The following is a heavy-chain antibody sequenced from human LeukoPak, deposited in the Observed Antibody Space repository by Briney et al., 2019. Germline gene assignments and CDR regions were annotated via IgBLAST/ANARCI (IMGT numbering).Heavy chain of an antibody. Sequence: GGSLRLSCAASGFTFSSYWMSWVRQAPGKGLEWVANVKQDGSEKYYVDSVKGRFTISRDNAKNSLYLQMNSLRAEDTAVYYCARDDYGDPDWYYYYYMDVWGKGTTVTVSS. J-gene: IGHJ6*03. D-gene: IGHD4-17*01. CDR2: VKQDGSEK. CDR3: ARDDYGDPDWYYYYYMDV. CDR1: GFTFSSYW. V-gene: IGHV3-7*01.